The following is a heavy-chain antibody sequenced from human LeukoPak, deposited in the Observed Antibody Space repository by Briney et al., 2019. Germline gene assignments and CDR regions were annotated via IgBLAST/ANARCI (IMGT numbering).Heavy chain of an antibody. CDR2: ISDSSTST. J-gene: IGHJ4*02. CDR3: VVTTTGYFDH. V-gene: IGHV3-23*01. D-gene: IGHD3-22*01. Sequence: GGSLTLSWPPSGFIFTNFAMTWARRAPGKGLEWVSDISDSSTSTFYAASVRGWFTTSRDNSRKTLYLQLRSLRAEDTALYCCVVTTTGYFDHWGQGTVVTVSS. CDR1: GFIFTNFA.